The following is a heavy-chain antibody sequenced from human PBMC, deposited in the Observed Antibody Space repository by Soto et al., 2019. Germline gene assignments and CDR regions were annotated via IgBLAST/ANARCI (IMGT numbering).Heavy chain of an antibody. J-gene: IGHJ4*02. D-gene: IGHD4-17*01. Sequence: PSETLSLTCSVSGGSISSRGYYWGWIRQPPGKGLEWIGTIYYSGSTYYNPSLKSRVTISVDTSNKHLSLHLSSVTAADTAVYYCARQKVSRFYGEVDFFDYWGLGTLVTVSS. CDR3: ARQKVSRFYGEVDFFDY. CDR1: GGSISSRGYY. V-gene: IGHV4-39*01. CDR2: IYYSGST.